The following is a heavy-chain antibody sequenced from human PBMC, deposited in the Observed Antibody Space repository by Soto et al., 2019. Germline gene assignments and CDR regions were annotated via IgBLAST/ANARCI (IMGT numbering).Heavy chain of an antibody. D-gene: IGHD3-3*01. CDR1: GFSLTTSGVG. Sequence: QITLNESGPTVVKPTETLTLTCTFSGFSLTTSGVGVGWVRQSPGKAPEWLAVIYWDADKRYSTSLKSRLTIGKDTVKSQVVLTMANVDPADTAAYYCAHCFLRAVFGFVTTTAIYFDFWGQGTPVVVSS. CDR2: IYWDADK. CDR3: AHCFLRAVFGFVTTTAIYFDF. J-gene: IGHJ4*02. V-gene: IGHV2-5*02.